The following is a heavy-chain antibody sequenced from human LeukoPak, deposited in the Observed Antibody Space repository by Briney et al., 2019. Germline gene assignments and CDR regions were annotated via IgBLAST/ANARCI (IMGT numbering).Heavy chain of an antibody. CDR1: GFTFSDYH. CDR3: AKESTVTTALDY. D-gene: IGHD4-17*01. CDR2: ISTSNSYI. J-gene: IGHJ4*02. V-gene: IGHV3-21*01. Sequence: GGSLRPSCVVSGFTFSDYHMNWVRQAPGKGLEGVSSISTSNSYIYYADSLTGRFTISRDNSKNTLYLQMNSLRAEDTAVYYCAKESTVTTALDYWGQGTLVTVSS.